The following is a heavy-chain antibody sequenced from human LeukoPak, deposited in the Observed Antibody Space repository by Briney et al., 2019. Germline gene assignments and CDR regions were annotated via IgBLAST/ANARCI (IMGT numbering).Heavy chain of an antibody. V-gene: IGHV4-59*01. J-gene: IGHJ3*02. CDR1: GGSISSYY. CDR3: ARALGYCSGGSCQFAFDI. Sequence: SETLSLTCTVSGGSISSYYWSWIRQPPGEGLEWIGYIYYSGSTNYNPSLKSRVTISVDTSKNQFSLKLSSVTAADTAVYYCARALGYCSGGSCQFAFDIWGQGTMVTVSS. D-gene: IGHD2-15*01. CDR2: IYYSGST.